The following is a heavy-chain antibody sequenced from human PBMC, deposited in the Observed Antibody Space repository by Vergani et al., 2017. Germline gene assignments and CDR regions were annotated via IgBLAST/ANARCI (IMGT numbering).Heavy chain of an antibody. Sequence: QVQLQESGPGLVKPSETLSLTCTVSGGSISSYYWSWIRQPPGKGREWIGYNYYSGSTNYNPSLNSRVTISVDTSKNQVSLKLSSVTAADTAVYYCARRRGGCYYYMDVWGKGTTVTVSS. D-gene: IGHD1-26*01. V-gene: IGHV4-59*08. CDR2: NYYSGST. CDR3: ARRRGGCYYYMDV. CDR1: GGSISSYY. J-gene: IGHJ6*03.